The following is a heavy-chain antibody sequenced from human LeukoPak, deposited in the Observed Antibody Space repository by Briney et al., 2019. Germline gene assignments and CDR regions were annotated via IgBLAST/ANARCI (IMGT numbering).Heavy chain of an antibody. CDR2: ISAYNGNT. J-gene: IGHJ4*02. Sequence: ASVKVSCKASGYTFTSYGISWVRQAPGQGLEWMGWISAYNGNTNYAQKLQGRVTMTTDTSTSTAYMELRSLRSDDTAVYYCARAYSSSWYGVRYFDYWGQGTLVTVSS. CDR3: ARAYSSSWYGVRYFDY. V-gene: IGHV1-18*01. D-gene: IGHD6-13*01. CDR1: GYTFTSYG.